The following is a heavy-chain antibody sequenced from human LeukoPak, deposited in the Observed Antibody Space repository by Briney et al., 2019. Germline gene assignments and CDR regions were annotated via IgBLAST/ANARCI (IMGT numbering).Heavy chain of an antibody. CDR2: ISGSGSYI. D-gene: IGHD2-2*01. J-gene: IGHJ6*02. CDR1: GFTFSSYS. Sequence: GGSLRLSCAASGFTFSSYSVNWVRQAPGKGLEWVSSISGSGSYIYQADSVKGRFTISRDNSKNTLYLQMNSLRAEDTAVYYCATNIVVVPAALPSNYYYYGMDVWGQGTTVTVSS. V-gene: IGHV3-21*04. CDR3: ATNIVVVPAALPSNYYYYGMDV.